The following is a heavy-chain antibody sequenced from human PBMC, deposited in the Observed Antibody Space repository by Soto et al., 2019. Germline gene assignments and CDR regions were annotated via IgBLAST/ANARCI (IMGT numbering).Heavy chain of an antibody. CDR1: GYTFTSYG. J-gene: IGHJ5*02. D-gene: IGHD6-6*01. Sequence: ASVKVSCKASGYTFTSYGISWVRQAPGQGLEWMGWISAYNGNTNYAQKLQGRVTMTTDTSTSTAYMELRSLRSDDTAVYYCARDGDVEYSSSTNWFDPWGQGTLVTVSS. CDR2: ISAYNGNT. V-gene: IGHV1-18*01. CDR3: ARDGDVEYSSSTNWFDP.